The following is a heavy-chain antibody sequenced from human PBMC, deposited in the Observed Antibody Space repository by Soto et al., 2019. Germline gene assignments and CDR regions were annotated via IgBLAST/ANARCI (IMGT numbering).Heavy chain of an antibody. D-gene: IGHD3-22*01. CDR3: TRGADSSGSESAFDI. J-gene: IGHJ3*02. Sequence: QVQLVQSGAEVKRPGSSVKVSCKTSGDTFSTYPITWVRQAPGQGLEWMGRIIPILDIADSAQRFQDRVTITADKSTNTAYMELSTLRSEDTAMYYCTRGADSSGSESAFDIWGQGTRVTVSS. V-gene: IGHV1-69*02. CDR2: IIPILDIA. CDR1: GDTFSTYP.